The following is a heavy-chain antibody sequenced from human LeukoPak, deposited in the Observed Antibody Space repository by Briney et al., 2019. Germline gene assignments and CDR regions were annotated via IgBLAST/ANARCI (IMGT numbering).Heavy chain of an antibody. CDR2: INPSGGST. D-gene: IGHD2-15*01. CDR3: ATSTEAAPYFDY. V-gene: IGHV1-46*01. J-gene: IGHJ4*02. Sequence: GASVKVSCKASGYTFTSYYMHWVRQAPGQGLEWMGIINPSGGSTSYAQKFQGRVTMTRDTSTSTVYMELSSLRSEDTAVYYCATSTEAAPYFDYWGQGTLVTVSS. CDR1: GYTFTSYY.